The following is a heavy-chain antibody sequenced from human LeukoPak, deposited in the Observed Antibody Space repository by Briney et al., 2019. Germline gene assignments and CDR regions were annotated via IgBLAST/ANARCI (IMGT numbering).Heavy chain of an antibody. J-gene: IGHJ6*03. V-gene: IGHV3-7*01. CDR1: GFTFSSYW. CDR3: ARALSVVVVTYYYYYMDV. D-gene: IGHD3-22*01. CDR2: IKQDGSEK. Sequence: GGSLRLSCAASGFTFSSYWMSWVRQAPGKGLEWVANIKQDGSEKNYVDPVKGRFTISRDNAKNSLYLQMNSLRAEDTAVYYCARALSVVVVTYYYYYMDVWGKGTTVTVSS.